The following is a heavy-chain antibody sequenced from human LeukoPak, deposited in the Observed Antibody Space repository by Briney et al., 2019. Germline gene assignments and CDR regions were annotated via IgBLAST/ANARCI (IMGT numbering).Heavy chain of an antibody. CDR3: AREAFVVGFDY. Sequence: SETLSLTCTVSGGSISSSIYYWGWIRQPPGKGLEWIGSIYYSGSTYYNPSLKSRVTISVDTSKNQFSLKLSSVTAADTAVYYCAREAFVVGFDYWSQGTLVTVSS. J-gene: IGHJ4*02. CDR1: GGSISSSIYY. V-gene: IGHV4-39*07. D-gene: IGHD2-21*01. CDR2: IYYSGST.